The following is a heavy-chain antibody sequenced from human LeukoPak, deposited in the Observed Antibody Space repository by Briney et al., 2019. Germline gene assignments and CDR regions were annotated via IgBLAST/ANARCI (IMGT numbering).Heavy chain of an antibody. V-gene: IGHV1-18*01. J-gene: IGHJ4*02. CDR3: ARGAGSSWTDYFDY. CDR2: ISAYNGNT. D-gene: IGHD6-13*01. CDR1: GYTFTSYG. Sequence: ASVKVSCKASGYTFTSYGIRWVRQAPGQGLEWMGRISAYNGNTNYAQKLQGRVTMTTDTSTSTAYMELRSLRSDDTAVYYCARGAGSSWTDYFDYWGQGTLVTVSS.